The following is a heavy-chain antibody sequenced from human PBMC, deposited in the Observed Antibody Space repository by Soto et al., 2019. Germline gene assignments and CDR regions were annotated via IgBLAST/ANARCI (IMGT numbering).Heavy chain of an antibody. CDR3: AKALGELSPESYDY. Sequence: QVQLVESGGGVVQPGRSLRLSCAASGFTFSNYAMHWVRQAPGKGLEWVAVISYAGSDKYYADSVKGRFTISRDNSKSTLNMQMTSMRADDTAVYYCAKALGELSPESYDYWGQGTLITVSS. D-gene: IGHD3-16*02. CDR2: ISYAGSDK. CDR1: GFTFSNYA. V-gene: IGHV3-30*18. J-gene: IGHJ4*02.